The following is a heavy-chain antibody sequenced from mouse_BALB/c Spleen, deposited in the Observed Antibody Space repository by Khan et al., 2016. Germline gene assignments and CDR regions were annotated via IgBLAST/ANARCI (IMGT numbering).Heavy chain of an antibody. Sequence: QIQLVQSGPELKKPGETVKLSCKASGYTFTDYSMHWVKQAPGKGLKWMGWLHPETGEPTFADDFEGRFAFSLETSTSTAFLQINNLNHEDSATYFCRQYNYEWCFDVGGAGTRVTVAS. CDR1: GYTFTDYS. V-gene: IGHV9-2-1*01. CDR2: LHPETGEP. D-gene: IGHD2-12*01. CDR3: RQYNYEWCFDV. J-gene: IGHJ1*01.